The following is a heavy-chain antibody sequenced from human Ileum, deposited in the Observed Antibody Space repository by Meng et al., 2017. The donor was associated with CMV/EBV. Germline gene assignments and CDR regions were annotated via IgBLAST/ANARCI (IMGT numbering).Heavy chain of an antibody. CDR3: ARDTGWVPALG. CDR1: GFIFSDYY. J-gene: IGHJ4*02. D-gene: IGHD3-16*01. Sequence: QVQLVESGGGLVKPGGSLRLSCAASGFIFSDYYMSWIRQAPGRGLEWVSYITSSGGSVYYADSVKGRFTISRDKVKNSVYLQMNSLRVEDTAVYYCARDTGWVPALGWGQGTLVTVSS. CDR2: ITSSGGSV. V-gene: IGHV3-11*01.